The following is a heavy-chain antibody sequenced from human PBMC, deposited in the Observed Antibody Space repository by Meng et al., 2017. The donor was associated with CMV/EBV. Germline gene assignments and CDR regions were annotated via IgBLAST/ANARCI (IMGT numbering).Heavy chain of an antibody. J-gene: IGHJ4*02. Sequence: SVKVSCKASGGTFSIYAISWVRQAPGHGLEWMGGIIPILGIANYAQKFQGRVTIPAAKSTSTAYMELSSLRSEDTAEYYFARGGGRDGYKREDWGQGTLVTVSS. CDR3: ARGGGRDGYKRED. CDR2: IIPILGIA. CDR1: GGTFSIYA. V-gene: IGHV1-69*10. D-gene: IGHD5-24*01.